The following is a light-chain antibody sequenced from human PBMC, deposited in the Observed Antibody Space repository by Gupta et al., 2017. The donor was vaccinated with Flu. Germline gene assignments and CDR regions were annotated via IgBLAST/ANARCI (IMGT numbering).Light chain of an antibody. Sequence: DIQMTQSPSSLSASVGDRVTITCRAGQRVSSYLNWYQQKPGKAPKLLIYAALKVQSGVPSRLIGEGSGTEFTLTIRRRQPEDFATYYCQQRDSIPWTFGRGTKVEVK. J-gene: IGKJ1*01. CDR1: QRVSSY. CDR3: QQRDSIPWT. V-gene: IGKV1-39*01. CDR2: AAL.